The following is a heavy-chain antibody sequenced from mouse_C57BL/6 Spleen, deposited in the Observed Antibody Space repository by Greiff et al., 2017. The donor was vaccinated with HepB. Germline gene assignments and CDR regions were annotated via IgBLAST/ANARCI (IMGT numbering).Heavy chain of an antibody. V-gene: IGHV5-6*02. J-gene: IGHJ4*01. CDR1: GFTFSSYG. CDR2: ISSGGSYT. D-gene: IGHD1-1*01. Sequence: EVKLVESGGDLVKPGGSLKLSCAASGFTFSSYGMSWVRQTPDKRLEWVATISSGGSYTYYPDSVKGRFTISRDNAKNTLYLHMSSLKSEDTAMYYCARHRDYYGSSYTMDYWGQGTSVTVSS. CDR3: ARHRDYYGSSYTMDY.